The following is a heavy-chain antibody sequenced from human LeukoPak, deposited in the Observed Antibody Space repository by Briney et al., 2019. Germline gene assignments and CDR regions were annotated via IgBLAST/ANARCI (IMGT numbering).Heavy chain of an antibody. CDR2: ICYDESII. D-gene: IGHD6-13*01. CDR1: GFTFSSYG. Sequence: GGSLRLSCAASGFTFSSYGIHWVRQAPGKGLEWVAGICYDESIIYYADSVKGRVTISRYNAKNTVYLQMNSLRAEDTAVYYCARALAKRESPPGLAAAGDYWGQGTLVTVS. V-gene: IGHV3-33*08. CDR3: ARALAKRESPPGLAAAGDY. J-gene: IGHJ4*02.